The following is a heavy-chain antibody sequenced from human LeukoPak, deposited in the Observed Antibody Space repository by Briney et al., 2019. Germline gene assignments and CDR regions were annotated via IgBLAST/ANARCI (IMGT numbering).Heavy chain of an antibody. Sequence: SETLSLTCAVSGYSLGKNYYWGWIRQPPGKGLEWIGRIYGTGSTSYNPSLMNRVTMSVDTSKNHFSLKLTSVTAADTAVYYCARYDSRGSASTRFDYWGQGILVTIPS. D-gene: IGHD3-16*01. V-gene: IGHV4-38-2*01. CDR3: ARYDSRGSASTRFDY. CDR2: IYGTGST. J-gene: IGHJ4*02. CDR1: GYSLGKNYY.